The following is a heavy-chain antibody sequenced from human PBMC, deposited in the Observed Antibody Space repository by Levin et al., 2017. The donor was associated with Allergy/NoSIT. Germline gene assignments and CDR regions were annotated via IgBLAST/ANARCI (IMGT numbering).Heavy chain of an antibody. V-gene: IGHV1-69*06. D-gene: IGHD3-22*01. CDR2: IIPIFGTA. J-gene: IGHJ6*02. CDR3: ARRAAYYYDSSGYNGSYYYYYYGMDG. CDR1: GGTFSSYA. Sequence: SVKVSCKASGGTFSSYAISWVRQAPGQGLEWMGGIIPIFGTANYAQKFQGRVTITADKSTSTAYMELSSLRSEDTAVYYCARRAAYYYDSSGYNGSYYYYYYGMDGWGQGTTVTVSS.